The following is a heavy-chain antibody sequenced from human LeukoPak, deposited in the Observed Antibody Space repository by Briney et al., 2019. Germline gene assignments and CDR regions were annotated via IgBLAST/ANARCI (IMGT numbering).Heavy chain of an antibody. CDR2: IKQDGSEK. CDR3: ARATSMVLGDYYYYMDV. D-gene: IGHD4/OR15-4a*01. CDR1: GFTFSSYW. J-gene: IGHJ6*03. V-gene: IGHV3-7*01. Sequence: PGGSLRLSCVASGFTFSSYWMSWVRQAPGKGLEWVANIKQDGSEKYYVDSVKGRFTISRDNAKNSLYLQMNSLRAEDTAVYYCARATSMVLGDYYYYMDVWGKGTTVTVSS.